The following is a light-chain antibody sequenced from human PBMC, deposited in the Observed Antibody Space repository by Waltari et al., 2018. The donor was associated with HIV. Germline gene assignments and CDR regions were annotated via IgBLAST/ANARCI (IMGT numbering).Light chain of an antibody. CDR3: AAWDENLNGL. J-gene: IGLJ3*02. Sequence: QSVLTQPPSASGTPGPRVPIPCSGSRSHIGTNTVPWYQHLPGSAPKLLSYSNNQRPSGVPDRFSASKSGTSASLAISGLRSEDEAEYYCAAWDENLNGLFGGGTKLTVL. V-gene: IGLV1-44*01. CDR1: RSHIGTNT. CDR2: SNN.